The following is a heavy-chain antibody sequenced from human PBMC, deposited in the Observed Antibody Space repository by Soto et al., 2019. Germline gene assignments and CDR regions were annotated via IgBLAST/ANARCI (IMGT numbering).Heavy chain of an antibody. V-gene: IGHV1-69*02. J-gene: IGHJ4*01. Sequence: SVKVSCKASGGTFSSYTISWVRQAPGQGLEWMGRIIPILGIANYAQKFQGRVTITADKSTSTAYMELSSLRDEDTAVYYCVRDYFGPGPYWGQGTLVTVSS. CDR1: GGTFSSYT. D-gene: IGHD3-10*01. CDR2: IIPILGIA. CDR3: VRDYFGPGPY.